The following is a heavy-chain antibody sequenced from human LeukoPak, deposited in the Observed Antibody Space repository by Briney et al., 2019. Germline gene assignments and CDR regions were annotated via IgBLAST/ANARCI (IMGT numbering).Heavy chain of an antibody. D-gene: IGHD3-10*01. CDR3: AKDSGSYYTSDY. Sequence: PGGSLRPSCAASGFTFSSYDMHWVRQAPGKGLEWVAFIRYDGSNKYYADFVEGRFTISRDNSKNTLYLLMNSLRAEDTAVYYCAKDSGSYYTSDYWGQGTLVTVSS. V-gene: IGHV3-30*02. CDR1: GFTFSSYD. CDR2: IRYDGSNK. J-gene: IGHJ4*02.